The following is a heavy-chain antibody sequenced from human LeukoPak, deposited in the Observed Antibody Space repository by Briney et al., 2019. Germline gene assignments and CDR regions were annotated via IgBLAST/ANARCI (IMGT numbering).Heavy chain of an antibody. CDR3: ARARYGSGSWYLDS. D-gene: IGHD3-10*01. Sequence: PGGSLRLSCAASGFTFSSFAMNWVRQAPGKGLEWVSFISSGSSYRYYADSMKGRFTISRDNAVNSLSLQMNSLRVGDTAVYYCARARYGSGSWYLDSWGEGTLVTVSS. V-gene: IGHV3-21*01. CDR1: GFTFSSFA. J-gene: IGHJ4*02. CDR2: ISSGSSYR.